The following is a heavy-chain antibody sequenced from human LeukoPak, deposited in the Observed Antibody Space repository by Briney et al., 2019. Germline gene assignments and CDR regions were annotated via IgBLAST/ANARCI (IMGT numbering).Heavy chain of an antibody. CDR3: AELGITMIGGV. V-gene: IGHV3-48*04. D-gene: IGHD3-10*02. CDR1: GFTFSSYG. Sequence: GGSLRLSCAASGFTFSSYGMHWVRQAPGKGLEWVSYISSSGSTIYYADSVKGRFPISRDNAKNSLYLQMNSLRAEDTAVYYCAELGITMIGGVWGKGTTVTISS. J-gene: IGHJ6*04. CDR2: ISSSGSTI.